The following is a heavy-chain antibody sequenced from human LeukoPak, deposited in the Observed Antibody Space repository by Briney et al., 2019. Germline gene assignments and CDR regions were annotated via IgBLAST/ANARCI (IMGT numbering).Heavy chain of an antibody. CDR2: INHSGST. CDR1: GGSFSGYY. D-gene: IGHD3-3*01. Sequence: SETLSLTCAVYGGSFSGYYWSWIRQPPGKGLEWIGEINHSGSTNYNPSLKSRVTISVDTSKNQFSLKLSSVTAADTAVYYCARATLYYDFWSGYRPYYFDYWGQGTLVTASS. J-gene: IGHJ4*02. CDR3: ARATLYYDFWSGYRPYYFDY. V-gene: IGHV4-34*01.